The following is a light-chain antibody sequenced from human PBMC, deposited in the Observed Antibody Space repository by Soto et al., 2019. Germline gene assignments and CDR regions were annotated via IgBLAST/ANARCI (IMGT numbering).Light chain of an antibody. V-gene: IGLV3-1*01. CDR2: QDT. CDR3: QAWDRSTVV. CDR1: KLGTKY. J-gene: IGLJ2*01. Sequence: SYELTQPPSVSVSPGQTASITCSGDKLGTKYVGWYQQKPAQSPVLVFYQDTKRPSGIPERFAGSNSGNTATLTISGTQAMDEADYYWQAWDRSTVVFGGGTKVTVL.